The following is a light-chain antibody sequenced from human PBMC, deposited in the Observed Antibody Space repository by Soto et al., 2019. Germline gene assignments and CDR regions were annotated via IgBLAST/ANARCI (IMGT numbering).Light chain of an antibody. CDR2: EVT. V-gene: IGLV2-8*01. Sequence: QSVLTQPPSASGSRGQSVTISCTGTSRDVGSYNYVSWYQQHPGKAPKLLIYEVTKRPSGVPDRFSGSKSGNTASLTVSGLQAEDEADYFCSSYAGSSNVVFGGGTKLTVL. CDR1: SRDVGSYNY. J-gene: IGLJ3*02. CDR3: SSYAGSSNVV.